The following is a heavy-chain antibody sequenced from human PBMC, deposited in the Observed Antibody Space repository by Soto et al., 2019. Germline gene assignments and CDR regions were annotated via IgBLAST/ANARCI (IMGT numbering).Heavy chain of an antibody. CDR3: ARGQVVAAQP. J-gene: IGHJ5*02. CDR1: GGSISSGGYS. V-gene: IGHV4-30-2*01. CDR2: IYHSGST. Sequence: QPQLQESGSGLVKPSQTLSLTCAVSGGSISSGGYSWSWIRQPPGKGLEWIGYIYHSGSTYYNPSPQRRVTIAVDRSKSQSSLELSSVTGADTAVYYCARGQVVAAQPWGQGTLVTVSS. D-gene: IGHD2-15*01.